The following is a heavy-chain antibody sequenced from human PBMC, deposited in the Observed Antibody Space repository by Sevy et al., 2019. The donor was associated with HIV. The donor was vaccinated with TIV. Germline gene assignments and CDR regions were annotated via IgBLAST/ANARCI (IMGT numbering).Heavy chain of an antibody. CDR3: ARVGYYDYIWGSYRLNWFDP. Sequence: ASVKVSCKASGGTFSSYAISWVRQAPGQGLEWMGGIIPIFGTANYAQKFQGRVTITADESTSTAYMELNSLRSEDTAVYYCARVGYYDYIWGSYRLNWFDPWGQGTLVTVSS. CDR1: GGTFSSYA. D-gene: IGHD3-16*02. CDR2: IIPIFGTA. V-gene: IGHV1-69*13. J-gene: IGHJ5*02.